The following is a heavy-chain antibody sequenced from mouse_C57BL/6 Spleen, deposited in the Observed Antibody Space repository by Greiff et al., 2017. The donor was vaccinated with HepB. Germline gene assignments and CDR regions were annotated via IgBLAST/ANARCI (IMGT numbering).Heavy chain of an antibody. CDR2: IYPGSGNT. Sequence: VQLQQSGPELVKPGASVKISCKASGYSFTSYYIHWVKQRPGQGLEWIGWIYPGSGNTKYNEKFKGKATLTADTSSSTAYMQLSSLTSEDSAVYYCARNGLGLFDYWGQGTTLTVSS. V-gene: IGHV1-66*01. D-gene: IGHD4-1*01. CDR1: GYSFTSYY. CDR3: ARNGLGLFDY. J-gene: IGHJ2*01.